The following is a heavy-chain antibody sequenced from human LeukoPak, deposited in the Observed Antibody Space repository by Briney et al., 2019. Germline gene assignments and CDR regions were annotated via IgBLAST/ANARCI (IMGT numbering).Heavy chain of an antibody. Sequence: ASVKVSCKASSYTFTSYGISWVRQAPGQGLEWMGWISAYNGNTNYAQKLQGRVTMTTDTSTSTAYMELRSLRSDDTAVYYCARNDILTGYYKADWFDPWGQGTLVTVSS. CDR1: SYTFTSYG. CDR3: ARNDILTGYYKADWFDP. J-gene: IGHJ5*02. V-gene: IGHV1-18*01. CDR2: ISAYNGNT. D-gene: IGHD3-9*01.